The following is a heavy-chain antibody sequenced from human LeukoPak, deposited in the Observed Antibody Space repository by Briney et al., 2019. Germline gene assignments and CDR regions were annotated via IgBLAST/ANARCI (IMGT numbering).Heavy chain of an antibody. CDR3: ARDGRQSSSWYEYYYYYYYMDV. D-gene: IGHD6-13*01. Sequence: GGSLRLSCAASGFTFSSYEMNWVRQAPGKGLEWVSYISSSGSTIYYADSVKGRFTISRDNAKNPPYLQMNSLRAEDTAVYYCARDGRQSSSWYEYYYYYYYMDVWGKGTTVTISS. CDR1: GFTFSSYE. J-gene: IGHJ6*03. CDR2: ISSSGSTI. V-gene: IGHV3-48*03.